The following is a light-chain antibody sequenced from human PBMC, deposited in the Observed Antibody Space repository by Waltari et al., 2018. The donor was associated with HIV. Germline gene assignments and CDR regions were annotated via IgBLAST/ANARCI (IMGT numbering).Light chain of an antibody. V-gene: IGKV3-15*01. CDR2: GAS. CDR1: QSVKNN. Sequence: EIVMTQSPATLSVSPGERATLSCRASQSVKNNLAWYQQKPGQAPRILFYGASTRVTGIPARVSGSGSETEFTLTISSLQSEDFAVYYCQQYNNWPGTFGQGTKVEIE. CDR3: QQYNNWPGT. J-gene: IGKJ1*01.